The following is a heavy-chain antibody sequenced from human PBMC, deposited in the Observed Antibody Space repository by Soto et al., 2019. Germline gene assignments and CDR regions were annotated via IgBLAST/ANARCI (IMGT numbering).Heavy chain of an antibody. CDR2: IWYDGSNK. D-gene: IGHD4-17*01. Sequence: QVQLVESGGGVVQPGRSLRLSCAASGFTFSSYGMHWVRQAPGKGLEWVAVIWYDGSNKYYADSMKGRFTISRDNSKNTLYLQMNSLRAEDTAVYYCARSMTTVVGNDYWGQGTLVTVSS. J-gene: IGHJ4*02. CDR3: ARSMTTVVGNDY. CDR1: GFTFSSYG. V-gene: IGHV3-33*01.